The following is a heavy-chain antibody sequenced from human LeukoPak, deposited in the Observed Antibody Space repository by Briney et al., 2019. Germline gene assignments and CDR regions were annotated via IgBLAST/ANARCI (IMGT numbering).Heavy chain of an antibody. CDR2: IIPIFGTA. CDR3: ARDPGAYSSGWYEFPDY. D-gene: IGHD6-19*01. J-gene: IGHJ4*02. Sequence: SVKVSCKASGYTFTSYGISWVRQAPGQGLEWMGGIIPIFGTANYAQKFQGRVTITADESTSTAYMELSSLRSEDTAVYYCARDPGAYSSGWYEFPDYWGQGTLVTVSS. V-gene: IGHV1-69*13. CDR1: GYTFTSYG.